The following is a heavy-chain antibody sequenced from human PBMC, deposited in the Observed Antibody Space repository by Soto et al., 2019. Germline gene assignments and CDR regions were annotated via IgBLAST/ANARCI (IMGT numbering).Heavy chain of an antibody. J-gene: IGHJ4*02. CDR2: IYYSGST. D-gene: IGHD2-15*01. V-gene: IGHV4-59*01. CDR1: GGSISSYY. CDR3: ARARGWYYFDY. Sequence: SETLSLTCTVSGGSISSYYWSWIRQPPGKGLEWIGYIYYSGSTNYNPSLKSRVTISVDTSKNQFSLKLSSVTAADTAVYYCARARGWYYFDYRGQGTLVTVSS.